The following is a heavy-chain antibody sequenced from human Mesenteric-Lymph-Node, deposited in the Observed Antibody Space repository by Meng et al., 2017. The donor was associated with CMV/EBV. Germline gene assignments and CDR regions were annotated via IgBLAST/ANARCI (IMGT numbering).Heavy chain of an antibody. CDR3: ARGDTMVRDYYYYYGMDV. CDR2: IIPIFGTA. D-gene: IGHD3-10*01. J-gene: IGHJ6*02. V-gene: IGHV1-69*05. CDR1: GGTFSSYA. Sequence: SVKVSCKASGGTFSSYAISWVRQAPGQGLEWMGGIIPIFGTANYAQKFQGRVTITTDESTSTAYMELSSLRSEDTAAYYCARGDTMVRDYYYYYGMDVWGQGTTVTVSS.